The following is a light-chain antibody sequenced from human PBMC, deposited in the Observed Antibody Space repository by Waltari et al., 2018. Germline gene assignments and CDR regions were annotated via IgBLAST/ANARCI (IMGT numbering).Light chain of an antibody. Sequence: QSALTQPASVSGSPGQSITISCTGTGSDVGSYVYVSWYQQHPGKGPKLMIFDVSNRPSGVSNRCSCSKSGNTASLTISGLQAEDEADYYCSSYTSSGTVIFGGGTKLTVL. J-gene: IGLJ2*01. V-gene: IGLV2-14*03. CDR3: SSYTSSGTVI. CDR2: DVS. CDR1: GSDVGSYVY.